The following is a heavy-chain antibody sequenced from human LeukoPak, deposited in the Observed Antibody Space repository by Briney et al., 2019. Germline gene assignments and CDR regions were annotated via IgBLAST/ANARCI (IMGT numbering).Heavy chain of an antibody. J-gene: IGHJ5*02. CDR1: GYSFTSYW. Sequence: GESLKISCKGSGYSFTSYWIGWVRQMPGKGLEWMGIIYSGDSDIRFSPSFQRQVTNSADKSISTAYLQWSSLKASDTAMYYCARRGNDGCSSTSCFMGFDPWGQGTLVTVSS. CDR2: IYSGDSDI. D-gene: IGHD2-2*01. V-gene: IGHV5-51*01. CDR3: ARRGNDGCSSTSCFMGFDP.